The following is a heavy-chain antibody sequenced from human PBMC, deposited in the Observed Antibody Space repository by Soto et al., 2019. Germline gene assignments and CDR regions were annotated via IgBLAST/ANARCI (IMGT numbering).Heavy chain of an antibody. CDR3: ARGSTDSYPGSRIFDF. J-gene: IGHJ4*02. D-gene: IGHD3-10*01. Sequence: GGSLRLSCAASGFTFSSYAMSWVRQAPGKGLEWVSAISGSGGSTYYADSVKGRFTISRDNSKNTLYLQMNSLRAEDTAVYYCARGSTDSYPGSRIFDFWGRGTLVTVSS. V-gene: IGHV3-23*01. CDR2: ISGSGGST. CDR1: GFTFSSYA.